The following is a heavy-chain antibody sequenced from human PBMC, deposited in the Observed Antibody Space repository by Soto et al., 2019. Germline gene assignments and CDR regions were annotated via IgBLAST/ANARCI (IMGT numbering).Heavy chain of an antibody. CDR2: MNPNSGNT. CDR1: GYTFTSYD. D-gene: IGHD6-13*01. Sequence: QVQLVQSGAEVKKPGASVKVSCKASGYTFTSYDINWVRQATGQGLEWMGWMNPNSGNTGYAQKFQGRVTMTRNTSISTAYMELGSLRSEDTAVYYCARQSSWYVFRWFDPWGQGTLVTVSS. CDR3: ARQSSWYVFRWFDP. V-gene: IGHV1-8*01. J-gene: IGHJ5*02.